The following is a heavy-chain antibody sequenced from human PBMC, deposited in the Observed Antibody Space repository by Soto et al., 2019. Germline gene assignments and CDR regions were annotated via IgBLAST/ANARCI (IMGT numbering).Heavy chain of an antibody. V-gene: IGHV4-31*03. Sequence: QVQLQESGPGLVKPSQTLSLTCTVSGASISSGDYYWSWIRQYPGKGLEWIGYIHNSGNTYYNPVLKSRVSISMDTSRNQFALQLYSVIAADTAVYYCPRTTTLVTRPSDIGLWGRGSLVTISS. D-gene: IGHD6-13*01. CDR2: IHNSGNT. J-gene: IGHJ2*01. CDR1: GASISSGDYY. CDR3: PRTTTLVTRPSDIGL.